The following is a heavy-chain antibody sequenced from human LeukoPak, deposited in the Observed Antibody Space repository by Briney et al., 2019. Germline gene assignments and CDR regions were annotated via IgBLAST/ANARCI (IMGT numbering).Heavy chain of an antibody. CDR3: AKYSGDYSPYYFDY. CDR1: GFTFSTHA. V-gene: IGHV3-23*01. J-gene: IGHJ4*02. D-gene: IGHD4-17*01. Sequence: GGSLRLSCAASGFTFSTHAMSWVRQAPGKGLEWVSAISGSGGSTYYADSVKGRFTISRDNSKNTLYLQMNSLRAEETAVYYCAKYSGDYSPYYFDYWGQGTLVTVSS. CDR2: ISGSGGST.